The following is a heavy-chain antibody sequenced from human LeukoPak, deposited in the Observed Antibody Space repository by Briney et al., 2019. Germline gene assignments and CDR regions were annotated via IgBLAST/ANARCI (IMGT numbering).Heavy chain of an antibody. J-gene: IGHJ4*02. CDR3: ASSGGGADSSGYYSYYFDY. D-gene: IGHD3-22*01. V-gene: IGHV3-7*01. CDR1: GFTFSSYW. Sequence: QTGGSLRLSCAASGFTFSSYWMSWVRQAPGKGLEWVANIKQDGSEKYYVDSVKGRFTISRDNAKNSLYLQMNSLRAEDTAVYYCASSGGGADSSGYYSYYFDYWGQGTLVTVSS. CDR2: IKQDGSEK.